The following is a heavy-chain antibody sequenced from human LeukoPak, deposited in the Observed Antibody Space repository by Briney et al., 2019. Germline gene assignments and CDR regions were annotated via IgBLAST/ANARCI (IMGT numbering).Heavy chain of an antibody. Sequence: RPGGSLRLSCAVSGFTVSSNYMNWVRQAPGKGLEWVSVIYSGGSTYYADSVKGRFTISRDNSKNTLYLQMNSLRAEDTAVYYCARDQSGFLEWPFWGQGTLVTVSS. V-gene: IGHV3-66*02. CDR2: IYSGGST. D-gene: IGHD3-3*01. J-gene: IGHJ4*02. CDR1: GFTVSSNY. CDR3: ARDQSGFLEWPF.